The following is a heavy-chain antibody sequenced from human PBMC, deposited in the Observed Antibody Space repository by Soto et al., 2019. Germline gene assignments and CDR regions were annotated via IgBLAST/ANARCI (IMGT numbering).Heavy chain of an antibody. CDR1: GGSISRYY. D-gene: IGHD2-8*01. Sequence: SETLSLTCSVSGGSISRYYWSWIRQPPGKGLEWIGYAYYSGDTGYNPSLKSRVTMAVDTSKSQVSLKLSSVTAADTAVYYCARDRSTYGGGGTGEVKENWFDPWGQGTLVTVSS. J-gene: IGHJ5*02. V-gene: IGHV4-59*01. CDR3: ARDRSTYGGGGTGEVKENWFDP. CDR2: AYYSGDT.